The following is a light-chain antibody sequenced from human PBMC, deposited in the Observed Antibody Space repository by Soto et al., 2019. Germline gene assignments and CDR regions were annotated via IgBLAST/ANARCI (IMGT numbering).Light chain of an antibody. V-gene: IGLV6-57*04. Sequence: NFMLTQPHSVSESPGKTVTISCTRSSGSIASNYVQWYQQRPGSAPTTVIYEDNQRPSGVPDRFSGSIDSSSNSASLTISGLKTEEEADYSCQSYDSSNVVFGGGTRLPVL. CDR1: SGSIASNY. J-gene: IGLJ2*01. CDR2: EDN. CDR3: QSYDSSNVV.